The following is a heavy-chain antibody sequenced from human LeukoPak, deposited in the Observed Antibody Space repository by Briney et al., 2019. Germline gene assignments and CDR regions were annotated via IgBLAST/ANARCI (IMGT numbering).Heavy chain of an antibody. CDR1: GYNFNRYS. CDR2: VSTSNGAT. J-gene: IGHJ4*02. D-gene: IGHD5-18*01. Sequence: GASVKVSCKTSGYNFNRYSITWVQQAPGQGLEWMGWVSTSNGATNYAEKFQGRVTMTTETVTKTAYLELRRLTSGDTAMYFCARVSDTSMVTPGFDSWGQGTLVTVS. CDR3: ARVSDTSMVTPGFDS. V-gene: IGHV1-18*01.